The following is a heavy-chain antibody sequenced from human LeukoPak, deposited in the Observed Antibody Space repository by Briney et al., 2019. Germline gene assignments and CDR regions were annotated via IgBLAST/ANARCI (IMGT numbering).Heavy chain of an antibody. D-gene: IGHD5-18*01. J-gene: IGHJ4*02. CDR2: IYYSGST. CDR1: GGSISSYY. CDR3: ARLGTANDY. Sequence: SETLSLTCTVSGGSISSYYRSWIRQPPGKGLEWIGYIYYSGSTNYNPSLKSRVTISVDTSKNQFSLKLSSVTAADTAVYYCARLGTANDYWGQGTLVTVSS. V-gene: IGHV4-59*12.